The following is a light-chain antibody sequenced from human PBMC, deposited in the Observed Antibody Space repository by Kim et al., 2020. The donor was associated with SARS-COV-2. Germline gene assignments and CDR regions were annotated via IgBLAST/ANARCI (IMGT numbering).Light chain of an antibody. J-gene: IGLJ2*01. CDR3: PSFVGSNQV. CDR2: EEN. Sequence: NFMLTQPHSVSGSPGKTVTISCTRSSGNIATNYVQWYQQRSGSAPTNVIYEENQRPSGVSYRFSGSGDSAPNSASLTISGLETEDEADYSCPSFVGSNQVFGGGTQLTVL. V-gene: IGLV6-57*04. CDR1: SGNIATNY.